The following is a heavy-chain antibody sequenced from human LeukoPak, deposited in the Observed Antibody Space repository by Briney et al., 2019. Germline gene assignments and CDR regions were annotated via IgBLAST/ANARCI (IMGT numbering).Heavy chain of an antibody. CDR2: IYTGGST. Sequence: PSETLSLTCTVSGGSISSGSYYWSWIRQPAGKGLEWIGRIYTGGSTNYNPSLKSRVTISVDTSKNQFSLKLSSVTAADTAVYYCARGGFIEYSSSDTLDYWGQGTLVTVSS. J-gene: IGHJ4*02. D-gene: IGHD6-6*01. V-gene: IGHV4-61*02. CDR3: ARGGFIEYSSSDTLDY. CDR1: GGSISSGSYY.